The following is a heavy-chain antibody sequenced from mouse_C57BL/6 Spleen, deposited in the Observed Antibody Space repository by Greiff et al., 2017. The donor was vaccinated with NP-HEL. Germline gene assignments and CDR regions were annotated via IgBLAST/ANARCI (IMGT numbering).Heavy chain of an antibody. Sequence: QVQLQQSGPELVKPGASVKISCKASGYAFSSSWMNWVKQRPGKGLEWIGRIYPGDGDTNYNGKFKGKATLTADKSSSTAYMQLSSLTSEDSAVYFCARTEQLYWYFDVWGTGTTVTVSS. CDR1: GYAFSSSW. CDR3: ARTEQLYWYFDV. CDR2: IYPGDGDT. J-gene: IGHJ1*03. D-gene: IGHD3-1*01. V-gene: IGHV1-82*01.